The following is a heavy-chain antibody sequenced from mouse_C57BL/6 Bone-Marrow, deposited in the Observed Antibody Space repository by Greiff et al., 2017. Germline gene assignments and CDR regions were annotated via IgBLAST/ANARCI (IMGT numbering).Heavy chain of an antibody. D-gene: IGHD2-1*01. J-gene: IGHJ3*01. Sequence: EVQGVESGGDLVKPGGSLKLSCAASGFTFSSYGMSWVRQTPDKRLEWVATISSGGSYTYYPDSVKGRFTISRDNAKNTLYLQMSSLKSEDTAMYDCARHFLYGKESWFVYWGQGTLVTVSA. CDR1: GFTFSSYG. V-gene: IGHV5-6*01. CDR3: ARHFLYGKESWFVY. CDR2: ISSGGSYT.